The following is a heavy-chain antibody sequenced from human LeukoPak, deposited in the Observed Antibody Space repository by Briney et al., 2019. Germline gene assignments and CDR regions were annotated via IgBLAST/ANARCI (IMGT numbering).Heavy chain of an antibody. Sequence: PGGSLRLSCAASGFTFSSYAMSWVRQAPGKGLEWVSAISVSVGSTYYADSVKGRFTISRDNSKDTLYLQMNSLRAEDTAVYYCAKDPFYGANYWGRGTGVTLSS. CDR2: ISVSVGST. CDR3: AKDPFYGANY. CDR1: GFTFSSYA. V-gene: IGHV3-23*01. J-gene: IGHJ4*02. D-gene: IGHD2/OR15-2a*01.